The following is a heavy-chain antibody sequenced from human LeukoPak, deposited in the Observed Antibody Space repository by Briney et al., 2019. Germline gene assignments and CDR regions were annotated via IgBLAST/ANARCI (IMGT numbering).Heavy chain of an antibody. Sequence: GGSLRLSCAASGYSFSTDWMHWVHQAPGKGLVWVARIKSDVSKTDYAASVKGRFTISRDDANNILYLQMNSLRVDDTAVYYCTAIRPDYWGQGTVVTVSS. CDR3: TAIRPDY. CDR1: GYSFSTDW. CDR2: IKSDVSKT. V-gene: IGHV3-74*01. D-gene: IGHD2-21*02. J-gene: IGHJ4*02.